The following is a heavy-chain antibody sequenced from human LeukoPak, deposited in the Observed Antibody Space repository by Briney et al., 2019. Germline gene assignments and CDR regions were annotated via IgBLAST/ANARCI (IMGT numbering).Heavy chain of an antibody. V-gene: IGHV1-3*01. CDR2: INAGNGNT. CDR1: GYTFTSYA. Sequence: ASVKVSCKASGYTFTSYAMHWVRQAPGQRLEWMGWINAGNGNTKYSQKFQGRVTFTRDTSASTAYMELSSLRSEDTAVYYCARAPGYYYGSGSPFGAFDIWGQGTMVTVSS. CDR3: ARAPGYYYGSGSPFGAFDI. J-gene: IGHJ3*02. D-gene: IGHD3-10*01.